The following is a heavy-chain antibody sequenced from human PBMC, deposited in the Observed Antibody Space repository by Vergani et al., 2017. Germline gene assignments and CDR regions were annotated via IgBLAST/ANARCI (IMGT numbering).Heavy chain of an antibody. V-gene: IGHV3-23*01. CDR2: ISGSGGST. Sequence: EVQLLESGGGLVQPGGSLRLSCAASGFTFSSYAMSWVRQAPGKGLEWVSAISGSGGSTYYADSVKGRFTISRDNSKNTLYLQMNSLRAEDTAVYYCAKKGRAVAGPNWYFDFWGRGTLVTVSS. J-gene: IGHJ2*01. CDR3: AKKGRAVAGPNWYFDF. CDR1: GFTFSSYA. D-gene: IGHD6-19*01.